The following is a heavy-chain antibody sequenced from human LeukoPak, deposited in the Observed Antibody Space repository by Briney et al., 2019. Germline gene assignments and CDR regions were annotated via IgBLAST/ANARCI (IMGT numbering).Heavy chain of an antibody. CDR3: ATLTQVGFDY. CDR1: GGSFSGYY. CDR2: INHSGST. D-gene: IGHD4-23*01. Sequence: SETLSLTCAVYGGSFSGYYWSWIRQPPGKGLEWIGEINHSGSTNYNPSLKSRVTISVDTSKNQFSLKLSSVTAADTAVYYCATLTQVGFDYWGQGTLVTVSS. J-gene: IGHJ4*02. V-gene: IGHV4-34*01.